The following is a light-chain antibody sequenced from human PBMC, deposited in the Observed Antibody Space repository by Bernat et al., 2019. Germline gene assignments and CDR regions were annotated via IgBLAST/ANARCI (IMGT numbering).Light chain of an antibody. CDR1: SSDIGAYNY. CDR2: DVR. CDR3: SSYTSSSTLV. J-gene: IGLJ3*02. Sequence: QSALTQPPSASGSSGQSVTISCTGTSSDIGAYNYVSWYQQHPGKAPKLMIYDVRDRPSGISNRFSGSKSGDTASLTISGLLAEDEADYYCSSYTSSSTLVFGGGTRLTVL. V-gene: IGLV2-14*01.